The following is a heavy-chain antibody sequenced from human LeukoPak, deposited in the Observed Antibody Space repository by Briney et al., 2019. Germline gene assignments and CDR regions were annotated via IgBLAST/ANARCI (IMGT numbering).Heavy chain of an antibody. CDR1: GFTFSPYR. J-gene: IGHJ4*02. V-gene: IGHV3-21*01. CDR2: ISSSSSYI. Sequence: GGSLRLSCVGTGFTFSPYRMTWVRQAPGKGLEWVSSISSSSSYIYYADSVKGRITISRDNAKNSLYLQMNSLISEDTAVYYCARDKDVYFDYWGQGTLVTVSS. CDR3: ARDKDVYFDY.